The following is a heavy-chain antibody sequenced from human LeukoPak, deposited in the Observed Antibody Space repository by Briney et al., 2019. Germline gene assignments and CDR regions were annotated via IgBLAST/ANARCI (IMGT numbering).Heavy chain of an antibody. CDR1: GVTFRNYG. CDR3: ARLVWDTTMADGDIDS. CDR2: IWCDASNR. Sequence: GGTLRLSCAASGVTFRNYGMTWVREAPGTGLECGTVIWCDASNRCYADSVKGRFTISRDNAKNSLYLQMNSLRAEDTAMYYCARLVWDTTMADGDIDSWGQGTLLIASS. J-gene: IGHJ4*02. D-gene: IGHD5-18*01. V-gene: IGHV3-33*01.